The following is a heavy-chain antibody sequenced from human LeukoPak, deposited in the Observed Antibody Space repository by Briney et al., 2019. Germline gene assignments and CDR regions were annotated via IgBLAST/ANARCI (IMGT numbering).Heavy chain of an antibody. D-gene: IGHD7-27*01. Sequence: GGSLRLSCAASGFTFSSYVMHWVRQAPGKGLDWVAVIWYDGSNKYYADSVKGRFTISRDNSKNTLYLHMNSLRAEDTAVYYCARDGDPFDSQGMDNWFDPWGQGTLVTVSS. J-gene: IGHJ5*02. CDR1: GFTFSSYV. CDR3: ARDGDPFDSQGMDNWFDP. CDR2: IWYDGSNK. V-gene: IGHV3-33*01.